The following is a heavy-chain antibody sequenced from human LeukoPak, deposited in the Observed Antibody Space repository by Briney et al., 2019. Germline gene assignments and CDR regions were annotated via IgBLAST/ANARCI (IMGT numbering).Heavy chain of an antibody. D-gene: IGHD5-24*01. CDR2: ISSSSSYI. V-gene: IGHV3-21*01. Sequence: GGSLRLSCAASGFSFRSHWMTWVRQAPGKGLEWVSSISSSSSYIYYADSVKGRFTISRDNAKNSLYLQMNSLRAEDTAVYYCARRDGYTSDDYWGQGTLVTVSS. CDR1: GFSFRSHW. J-gene: IGHJ4*02. CDR3: ARRDGYTSDDY.